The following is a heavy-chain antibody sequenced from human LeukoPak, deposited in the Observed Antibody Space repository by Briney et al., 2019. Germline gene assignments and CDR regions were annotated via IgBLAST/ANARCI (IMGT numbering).Heavy chain of an antibody. CDR3: ARGSGGWSFDL. CDR2: IYTGGST. CDR1: GFIVSSNY. Sequence: GGSLRLSCAASGFIVSSNYMTWVRQAPGKGLEWVSVIYTGGSTYHAESVKGRFTISRDNSQNTLYLQMNSLRGEDTAVYYCARGSGGWSFDLWGRGTLVTVSS. D-gene: IGHD3-10*01. V-gene: IGHV3-66*01. J-gene: IGHJ2*01.